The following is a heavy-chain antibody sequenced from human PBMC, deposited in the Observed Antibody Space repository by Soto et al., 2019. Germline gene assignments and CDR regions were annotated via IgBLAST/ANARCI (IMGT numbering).Heavy chain of an antibody. D-gene: IGHD6-19*01. J-gene: IGHJ5*02. CDR1: GFSFSSYA. CDR3: ARDMYSSDYFVKWFEP. CDR2: ISKDGMNK. Sequence: QVRLVESGGGVVQPGRSLRLSCTASGFSFSSYAMYWFRQPPGKGLEWVAVISKDGMNKNYADSVKGRVTVSRDNANYSLDLQLNRLRGEETAMYYCARDMYSSDYFVKWFEPWGQGTLVTVSS. V-gene: IGHV3-30*04.